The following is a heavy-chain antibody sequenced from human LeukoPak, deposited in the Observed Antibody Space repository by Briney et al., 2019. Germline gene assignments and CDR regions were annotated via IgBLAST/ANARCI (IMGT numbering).Heavy chain of an antibody. CDR2: INHSGST. CDR3: ARVLGGLRFLEWSYYFDY. CDR1: GGSISSSSYY. J-gene: IGHJ4*02. D-gene: IGHD3-3*01. V-gene: IGHV4-39*07. Sequence: SETLSLTCTVSGGSISSSSYYWSWIRQPPGKGLEWIGEINHSGSTNYNPSLKSRVTISVDTSKNQFSLKLSSATAADTAVYYCARVLGGLRFLEWSYYFDYWGQGTLVTVSS.